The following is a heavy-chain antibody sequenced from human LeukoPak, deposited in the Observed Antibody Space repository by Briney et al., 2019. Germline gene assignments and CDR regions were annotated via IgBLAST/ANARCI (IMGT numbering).Heavy chain of an antibody. CDR1: GGSISSGSYY. CDR2: IYTSGST. J-gene: IGHJ4*02. Sequence: SQTLSLTCTVSGGSISSGSYYWSWIRQPAGKGLEWIGRIYTSGSTNYNPSLKSRVTISVDTSKNQFSLKLSSVTAADTAVYYCARWSRYSSSWYNRGEFDYWGQGTLVTVSS. V-gene: IGHV4-61*02. D-gene: IGHD6-13*01. CDR3: ARWSRYSSSWYNRGEFDY.